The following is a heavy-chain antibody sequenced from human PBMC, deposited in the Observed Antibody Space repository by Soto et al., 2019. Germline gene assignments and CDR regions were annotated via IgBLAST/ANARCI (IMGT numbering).Heavy chain of an antibody. V-gene: IGHV3-23*01. Sequence: GGSLRLSCAASGFTFSSYAMSWVRQAPGKGLEWVSAISGSGGSTYYADSVKGRFTISRDNSKNTLYLQMNSLRAEDTAVYYCAKDTSTIEAGYCSSTSCSLDAFDIWGQGTMVTVSS. CDR1: GFTFSSYA. J-gene: IGHJ3*02. D-gene: IGHD2-2*01. CDR3: AKDTSTIEAGYCSSTSCSLDAFDI. CDR2: ISGSGGST.